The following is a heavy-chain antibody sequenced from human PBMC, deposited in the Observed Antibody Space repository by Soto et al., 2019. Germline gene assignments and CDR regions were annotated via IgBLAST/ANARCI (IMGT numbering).Heavy chain of an antibody. CDR3: ARVERGTATTVVDAFDI. Sequence: QVQLQQWGAGLLKPSETLSLTCAVFGGSVNSGNYYWSWIRQPPGKGLEWIGEMSHSGGTHFNPSLKRRVPISVDTSKNQFSLKMSSVPAADTALYYCARVERGTATTVVDAFDIWGPGTMVTVSS. V-gene: IGHV4-34*01. J-gene: IGHJ3*02. CDR2: MSHSGGT. D-gene: IGHD1-1*01. CDR1: GGSVNSGNYY.